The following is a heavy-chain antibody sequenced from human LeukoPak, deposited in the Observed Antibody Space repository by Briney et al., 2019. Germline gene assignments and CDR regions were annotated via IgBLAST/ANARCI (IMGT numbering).Heavy chain of an antibody. CDR3: AKDEGYSSSWFDY. D-gene: IGHD6-13*01. J-gene: IGHJ4*02. CDR2: LSGVGGST. Sequence: GGSLRLSCAASGFTFSSYGMSWVRQAPGKGLEWVSGLSGVGGSTYYADSVKGRVTISRDNSKNTMYLQMNSLRAEDTAVYYCAKDEGYSSSWFDYWGQGTLVTVSS. V-gene: IGHV3-23*01. CDR1: GFTFSSYG.